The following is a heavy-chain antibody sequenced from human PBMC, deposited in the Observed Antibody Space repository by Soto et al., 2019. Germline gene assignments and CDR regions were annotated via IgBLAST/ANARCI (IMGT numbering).Heavy chain of an antibody. CDR2: IYYGGST. Sequence: SETLSLTCTVSGDSISTDYWSWIRQSPGKGLEWIGFIYYGGSTNYNPSLKSRVTISVDTSKNQFSLKLSPVTAADTAVYYCARSIDSWGQGTLVTVSS. V-gene: IGHV4-59*12. J-gene: IGHJ5*01. CDR1: GDSISTDY. CDR3: ARSIDS.